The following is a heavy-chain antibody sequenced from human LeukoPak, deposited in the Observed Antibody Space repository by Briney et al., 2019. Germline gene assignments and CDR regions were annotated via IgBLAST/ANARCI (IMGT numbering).Heavy chain of an antibody. V-gene: IGHV4-39*01. CDR3: ARLFDY. CDR1: GGSISSSTYY. CDR2: IHYSGST. J-gene: IGHJ4*02. Sequence: PSETLSLTCTVSGGSISSSTYYWGWIRQPPGKGLEWIGGIHYSGSTLYNPSLKSRVTISVDTPKNQFSLKLSSVTAADTAVYYCARLFDYWGQGTLVTVSS.